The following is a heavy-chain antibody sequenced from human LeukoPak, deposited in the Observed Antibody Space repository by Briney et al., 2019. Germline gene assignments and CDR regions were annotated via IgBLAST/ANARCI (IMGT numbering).Heavy chain of an antibody. D-gene: IGHD3-22*01. CDR1: GYSFTSYW. CDR3: ARRAFPYYYDSSGVHALDI. CDR2: IYRGDSDT. J-gene: IGHJ3*02. V-gene: IGHV5-51*01. Sequence: GESPKISCKGSGYSFTSYWIGWVRQMPGKGLEWMGIIYRGDSDTRYSPSFQGQVTISADKSISTAYLQWSSLKASDTAMYYCARRAFPYYYDSSGVHALDIWGQGTMVTVSS.